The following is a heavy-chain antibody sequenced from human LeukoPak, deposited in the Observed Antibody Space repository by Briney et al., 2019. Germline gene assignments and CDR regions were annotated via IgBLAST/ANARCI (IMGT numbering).Heavy chain of an antibody. CDR1: GGSISNYY. V-gene: IGHV4-4*07. D-gene: IGHD3-16*02. CDR2: IYTSGST. Sequence: SETLSLTCTVSGGSISNYYWSWIRQPAGKGLEWIGRIYTSGSTNYNPSLKSRVTMSVDTSKNQFSLKLSSVTAADTAVYYCAGGRIMITFGGVIVISDYWGQGTLVTVSS. J-gene: IGHJ4*02. CDR3: AGGRIMITFGGVIVISDY.